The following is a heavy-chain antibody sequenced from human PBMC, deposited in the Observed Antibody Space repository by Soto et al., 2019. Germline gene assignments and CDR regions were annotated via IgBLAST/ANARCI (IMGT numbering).Heavy chain of an antibody. CDR2: ISYDGSNK. CDR1: GFTFSSYA. J-gene: IGHJ4*02. Sequence: QVQLVESGGGVVQPGRSLRLSCAASGFTFSSYAMHWVRQAPGKGLEWVAVISYDGSNKYYADSVKGRFTISRDNSKNTLYLQMNSLRAEDTAVYYCARDLPPGAFDYRGQGTLVTVSS. CDR3: ARDLPPGAFDY. V-gene: IGHV3-30-3*01.